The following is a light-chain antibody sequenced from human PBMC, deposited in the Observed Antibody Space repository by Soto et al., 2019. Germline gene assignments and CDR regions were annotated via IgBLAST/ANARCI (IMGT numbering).Light chain of an antibody. V-gene: IGKV1-5*01. J-gene: IGKJ4*01. CDR1: VSINGW. CDR2: DSS. CDR3: QHYSSYPLT. Sequence: DIPMTQSPSTLSVSVGDRVTITCRASVSINGWLAWYQQKPGRAPRILSYDSSKLEPGVPSRLSGSGSGAEYTLTISSLQPEDFATYYCQHYSSYPLTVGGGTKVEL.